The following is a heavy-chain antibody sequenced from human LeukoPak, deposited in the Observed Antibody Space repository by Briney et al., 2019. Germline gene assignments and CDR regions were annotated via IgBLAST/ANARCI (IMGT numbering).Heavy chain of an antibody. CDR3: AAGPHGDYRYYCYGMDV. J-gene: IGHJ6*02. CDR1: GGSFSGYY. Sequence: SENLSLNCAVYGGSFSGYYWSWLRQPQGKGLEWFGEINHSGSTNYNPSLKSRVTISVDTSKNQFSLKLSSVAAADTAVYYCAAGPHGDYRYYCYGMDVWGQGTTVTVSS. V-gene: IGHV4-34*01. D-gene: IGHD4-17*01. CDR2: INHSGST.